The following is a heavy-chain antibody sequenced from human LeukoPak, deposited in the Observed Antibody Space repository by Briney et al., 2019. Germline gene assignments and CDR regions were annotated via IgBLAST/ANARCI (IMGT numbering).Heavy chain of an antibody. V-gene: IGHV3-30*02. CDR2: IRYDGSNK. CDR1: GFTFSSYA. Sequence: PGGSLRLSCAASGFTFSSYAMHWVRQAPGKGLEWVAFIRYDGSNKYYADSVKGRFTISRDNSKNTLYLQMNSLRAEDTAVYYCAKDRFEYSSSSFDYWGQGTLVTVSS. D-gene: IGHD6-6*01. J-gene: IGHJ4*02. CDR3: AKDRFEYSSSSFDY.